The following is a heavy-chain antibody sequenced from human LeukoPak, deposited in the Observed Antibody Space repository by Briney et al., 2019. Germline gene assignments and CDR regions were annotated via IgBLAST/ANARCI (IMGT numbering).Heavy chain of an antibody. V-gene: IGHV3-30*02. J-gene: IGHJ4*02. CDR3: AKGYYGSGIPPGY. Sequence: PGRSLRLSCAASGFTFSSYGMHWVRQAPGKGLEWVAFIRYDGSNKYYADSVKGRFTISRDNSKNTLYLQMNSLRAEDTAVYYCAKGYYGSGIPPGYWGQGTLVTVSS. CDR1: GFTFSSYG. D-gene: IGHD3-10*01. CDR2: IRYDGSNK.